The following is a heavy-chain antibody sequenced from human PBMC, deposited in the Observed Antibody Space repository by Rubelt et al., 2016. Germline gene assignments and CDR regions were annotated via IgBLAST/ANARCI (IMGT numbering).Heavy chain of an antibody. Sequence: QVQLVQSGAEVKKPGASVKVPCKASGYTFTSYYMHWVRQAPGQGLEWMGIINPSGGSTSYAQKFQGRVTMTRDTSTSTVYMERSSLRSEDTAVYYCARSPRYDFEDNWFDPWGQGTLATVSS. CDR1: GYTFTSYY. CDR3: ARSPRYDFEDNWFDP. J-gene: IGHJ5*02. CDR2: INPSGGST. V-gene: IGHV1-46*01. D-gene: IGHD3-3*01.